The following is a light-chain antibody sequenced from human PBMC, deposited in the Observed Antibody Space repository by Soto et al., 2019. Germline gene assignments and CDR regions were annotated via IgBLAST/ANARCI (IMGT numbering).Light chain of an antibody. V-gene: IGKV1-39*01. Sequence: DIQMTQSPSSLAASVGDEFSITCRSSHSIMTYLNWYQLKAGRPPRLLIYAASSLQSGVPSRFSGRGSGTDFTLTINSLQPEDFATYFCQQSYDPVTFGGGTKVDIK. CDR1: HSIMTY. J-gene: IGKJ4*01. CDR2: AAS. CDR3: QQSYDPVT.